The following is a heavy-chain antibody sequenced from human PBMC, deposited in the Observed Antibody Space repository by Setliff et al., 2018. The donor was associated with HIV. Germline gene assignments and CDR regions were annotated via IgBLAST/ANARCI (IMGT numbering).Heavy chain of an antibody. D-gene: IGHD4-4*01. Sequence: PSETLSLTCTVSGGSISSSRYYWGWIRQPPGKGLEWIGTIYYSGNTYYNPSLKSRVTISGDTTKNQFSLKLTSVTAADTAVYYCARGGRSTVATWAWFDPWGQGTLVTVSS. J-gene: IGHJ5*02. CDR1: GGSISSSRYY. CDR3: ARGGRSTVATWAWFDP. CDR2: IYYSGNT. V-gene: IGHV4-39*07.